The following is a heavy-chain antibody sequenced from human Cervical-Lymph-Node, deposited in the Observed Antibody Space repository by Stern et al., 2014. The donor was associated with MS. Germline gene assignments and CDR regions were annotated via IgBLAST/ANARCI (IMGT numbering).Heavy chain of an antibody. J-gene: IGHJ4*02. Sequence: EVQLVESGGGLVQLGGSLRLSCAGSGFTFSNFAMTWIRQAPGKGLEWVSGSGSDGGTHYAESLRGRFTVSRDNSKNTLYLQMDRRRAEDTAVYYCGKDLHYWSADSWGQGTLVTVSS. CDR3: GKDLHYWSADS. D-gene: IGHD1-1*01. CDR2: SGSDGGT. CDR1: GFTFSNFA. V-gene: IGHV3-23*04.